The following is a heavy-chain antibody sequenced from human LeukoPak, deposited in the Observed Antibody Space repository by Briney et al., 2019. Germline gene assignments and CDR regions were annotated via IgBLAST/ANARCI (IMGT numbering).Heavy chain of an antibody. CDR3: ARHGPFYGTAFYFDY. CDR2: IYTSGST. Sequence: SETLSLTCNVSGVSISSYYWSWIRQPAGKGLEWIGRIYTSGSTNYNPSLKSRVTISVDTSKNQFSLRLSSVTAADTAFYYCARHGPFYGTAFYFDYWGQGTLVTVSS. V-gene: IGHV4-4*07. CDR1: GVSISSYY. D-gene: IGHD4-17*01. J-gene: IGHJ4*02.